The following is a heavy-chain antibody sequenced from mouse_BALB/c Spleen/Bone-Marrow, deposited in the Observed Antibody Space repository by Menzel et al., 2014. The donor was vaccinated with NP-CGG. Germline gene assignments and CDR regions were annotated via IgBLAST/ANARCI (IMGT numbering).Heavy chain of an antibody. CDR1: GYTFTSYW. V-gene: IGHV1-7*01. J-gene: IGHJ4*01. CDR2: INPSTGYT. CDR3: ARQITTVDYAMDY. D-gene: IGHD1-1*01. Sequence: VKLMESGAELAKPGASVKMSCKASGYTFTSYWMHWVKQRPGQGLEWIGYINPSTGYTEYNQKFKDKATLTADKSSSTAYMQLSSLTSEDSAVYYCARQITTVDYAMDYWGQRTSVTVSS.